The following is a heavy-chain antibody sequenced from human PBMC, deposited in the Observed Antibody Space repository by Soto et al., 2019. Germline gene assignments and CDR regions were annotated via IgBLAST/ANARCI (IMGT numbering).Heavy chain of an antibody. CDR3: ARDYTHIARPRALGY. D-gene: IGHD2-21*01. CDR2: ISAYNGNT. Sequence: AAVKVSCKASGYTFTSYGISWVRQAPGQGLEWMGWISAYNGNTNYAQKLQGRVTMTTDTSTSTAYMELRSLRSDDTAVYYCARDYTHIARPRALGYWGQGTLVTVSS. J-gene: IGHJ4*02. V-gene: IGHV1-18*01. CDR1: GYTFTSYG.